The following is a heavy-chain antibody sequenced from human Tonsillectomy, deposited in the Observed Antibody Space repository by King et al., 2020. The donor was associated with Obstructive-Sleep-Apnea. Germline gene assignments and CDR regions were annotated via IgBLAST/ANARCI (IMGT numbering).Heavy chain of an antibody. CDR1: GFSLSTSGVG. V-gene: IGHV2-5*02. J-gene: IGHJ4*02. Sequence: TLKESGPTLVKPTQTLTLTCAFSGFSLSTSGVGVGWIRQPPGKALEWLALIYWDDDIHYSPSLKNRLTITKDTSKNQVVLTMTNMDPVDTATYSCAHKAVRTSYFDYWGQGTLVTVSS. CDR2: IYWDDDI. CDR3: AHKAVRTSYFDY. D-gene: IGHD6-6*01.